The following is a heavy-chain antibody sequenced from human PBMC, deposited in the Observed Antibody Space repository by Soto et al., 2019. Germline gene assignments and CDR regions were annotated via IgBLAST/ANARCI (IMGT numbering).Heavy chain of an antibody. CDR2: ISSSSSTI. V-gene: IGHV3-48*01. D-gene: IGHD5-18*01. J-gene: IGHJ4*02. Sequence: GGSLRLSCAASGFTFSSYSMNWVRQAPGKGLEWVSYISSSSSTIYYADSVKGRFTISRDNAKNSLYLQMNSLRAEDTAVYYCARDHGYSYGYGDYWGQGTLVTVSS. CDR1: GFTFSSYS. CDR3: ARDHGYSYGYGDY.